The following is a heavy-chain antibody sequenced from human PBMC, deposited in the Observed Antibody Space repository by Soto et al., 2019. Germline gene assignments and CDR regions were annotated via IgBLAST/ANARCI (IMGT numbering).Heavy chain of an antibody. Sequence: GGSLRLSCAASGFTFSSYAMSWVRQAPGKGLEWVSAISGSGGSTYYADSVKGRFTISRDNSKNTLYLRMNSLRAEDTAVYYCPRESGRDHDAFDIWGQGTMVTVSS. J-gene: IGHJ3*02. CDR3: PRESGRDHDAFDI. D-gene: IGHD1-26*01. V-gene: IGHV3-23*01. CDR2: ISGSGGST. CDR1: GFTFSSYA.